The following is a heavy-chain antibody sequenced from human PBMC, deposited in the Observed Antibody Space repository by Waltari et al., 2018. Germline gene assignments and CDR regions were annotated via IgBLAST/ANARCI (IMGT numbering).Heavy chain of an antibody. CDR3: LRDSSGSHFDY. D-gene: IGHD3-22*01. CDR2: SNPKTGDT. J-gene: IGHJ4*02. V-gene: IGHV1-2*06. Sequence: LVQSGAEVKKPGASVKVSCKASGYTFTGYAILWVRQAPGQGFEWMGRSNPKTGDTHYAQNFQGRVALTTDTSTNTAFMELQRLRSDDTAVYYCLRDSSGSHFDYWGQGTLVTVSS. CDR1: GYTFTGYA.